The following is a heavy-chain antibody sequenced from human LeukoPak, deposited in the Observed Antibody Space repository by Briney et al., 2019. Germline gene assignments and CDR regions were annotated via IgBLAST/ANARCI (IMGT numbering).Heavy chain of an antibody. Sequence: SETLSLTCTVSGGSISSNSYYWSWIRQPAGKGLEWIGRIYTSGSTNYNPSLKSRVTISVDTSKNQFSLKLRSVTAADTAVYFCARGRVSSSTWYSTYYYYFYMDVWGKGTTVTVSS. V-gene: IGHV4-61*02. CDR3: ARGRVSSSTWYSTYYYYFYMDV. D-gene: IGHD1-1*01. J-gene: IGHJ6*03. CDR2: IYTSGST. CDR1: GGSISSNSYY.